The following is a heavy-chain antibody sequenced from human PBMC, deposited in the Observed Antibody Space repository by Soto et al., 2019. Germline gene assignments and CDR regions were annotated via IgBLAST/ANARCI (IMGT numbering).Heavy chain of an antibody. CDR2: ISAHNGNT. CDR1: GYAFTTYG. CDR3: ARERYGDY. V-gene: IGHV1-18*01. J-gene: IGHJ4*02. Sequence: QVHLVQSGAEVKKPGASVKVSCQGSGYAFTTYGITWVRQAPGQGLEWMGWISAHNGNTNYAQKLQGRVTVTRDTSTSTAYMELRGMRDDDTAVYYCARERYGDYWGQGARVTVAS. D-gene: IGHD1-1*01.